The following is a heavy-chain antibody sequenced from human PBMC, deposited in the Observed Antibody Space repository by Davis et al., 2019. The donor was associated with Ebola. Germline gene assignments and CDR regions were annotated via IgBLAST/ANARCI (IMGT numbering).Heavy chain of an antibody. CDR2: INHSGST. CDR3: ATGSRKWQLVKYNWFDP. CDR1: GGSISSYY. D-gene: IGHD6-13*01. J-gene: IGHJ5*02. Sequence: PSETLSLTCTVSGGSISSYYWSWIRQPPGKGLEWIGEINHSGSTNYNPSLKSRVTISVDTSKNQFSLKLSSETAADTAVYYCATGSRKWQLVKYNWFDPWGQGTLVTVSS. V-gene: IGHV4-34*01.